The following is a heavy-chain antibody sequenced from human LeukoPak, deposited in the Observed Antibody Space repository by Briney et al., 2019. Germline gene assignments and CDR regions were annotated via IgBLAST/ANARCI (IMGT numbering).Heavy chain of an antibody. CDR3: ASGSL. V-gene: IGHV3-66*01. Sequence: PGGSLRLSCAASGFTFSTYWMGWVRQAPGKGLEWVSVIYTGGSTYYADSAKGRFTISRDNSKNTLYLQMNSLRAEDTAVYFCASGSLWGQGTLVTVSS. CDR1: GFTFSTYW. J-gene: IGHJ4*02. CDR2: IYTGGST.